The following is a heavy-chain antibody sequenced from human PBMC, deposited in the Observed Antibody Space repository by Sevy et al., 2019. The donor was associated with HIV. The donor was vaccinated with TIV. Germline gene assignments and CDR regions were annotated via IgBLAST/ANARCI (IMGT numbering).Heavy chain of an antibody. CDR3: VFQENSAKPVVLDY. CDR2: INRDGGET. CDR1: TFTFSDYW. D-gene: IGHD2-2*01. V-gene: IGHV3-7*01. J-gene: IGHJ4*02. Sequence: GGSLRLSCAASTFTFSDYWMTWVRQAPGKGPEWVANINRDGGETDYVDSVKGRFTISRDNAKKSLYLQMNNLRVEDTAVYYCVFQENSAKPVVLDYWGQGTLVTVSS.